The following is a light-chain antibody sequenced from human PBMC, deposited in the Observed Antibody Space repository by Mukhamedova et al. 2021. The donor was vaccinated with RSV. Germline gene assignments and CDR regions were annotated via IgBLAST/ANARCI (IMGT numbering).Light chain of an antibody. J-gene: IGKJ4*01. CDR2: ATS. Sequence: WYQRRVHGKAPKLLIYATSSLQGGVPSRFSGSGFGTDFSLTISSLQPEDFATYYCQGANTFPLTFGGGTRVEI. V-gene: IGKV1-12*01. CDR3: QGANTFPLT.